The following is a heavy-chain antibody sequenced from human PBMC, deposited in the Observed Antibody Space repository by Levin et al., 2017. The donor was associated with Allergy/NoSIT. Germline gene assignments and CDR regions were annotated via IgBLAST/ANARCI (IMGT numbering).Heavy chain of an antibody. CDR2: IKQDGGEK. D-gene: IGHD4/OR15-4a*01. J-gene: IGHJ4*02. V-gene: IGHV3-7*03. CDR1: GFKFSSYW. Sequence: GESLKISCVVSGFKFSSYWMSWVRQAPGKGLEWVANIKQDGGEKYYVDSVKGRFTISRDNTKNSLYLQMSSLRVEDTAVYFCAREMVPTASSDFDYWGQGTEVTVSS. CDR3: AREMVPTASSDFDY.